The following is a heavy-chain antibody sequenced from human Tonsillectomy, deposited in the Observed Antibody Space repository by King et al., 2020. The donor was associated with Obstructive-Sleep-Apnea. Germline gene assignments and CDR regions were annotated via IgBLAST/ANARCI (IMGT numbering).Heavy chain of an antibody. Sequence: DVQLVESGGGLVQPGRSLRLSCTASGFTFGDYAMSWFRQAPGKGPEWVGFIRSKAYGGTTEYAASVKGRFTISRDDSKSIAYLQMNSLKTEDTAVYYCTRGRSVGASYFDYWGQGTLVTVSS. CDR3: TRGRSVGASYFDY. CDR1: GFTFGDYA. V-gene: IGHV3-49*03. CDR2: IRSKAYGGTT. D-gene: IGHD1-26*01. J-gene: IGHJ4*02.